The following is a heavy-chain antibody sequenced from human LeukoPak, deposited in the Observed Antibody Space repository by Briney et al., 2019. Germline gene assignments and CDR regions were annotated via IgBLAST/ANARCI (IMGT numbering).Heavy chain of an antibody. Sequence: SGGSLRLSCAASGFTFDDYGMSWVRQAPGKGLEWVSGINWNGGSTGYADSVKGRSTISRDNAKNSLYLQMNSLRAEDTALYYCARGHLAVAYDYWGQGTLVTVSS. CDR2: INWNGGST. D-gene: IGHD4-23*01. V-gene: IGHV3-20*04. J-gene: IGHJ4*02. CDR3: ARGHLAVAYDY. CDR1: GFTFDDYG.